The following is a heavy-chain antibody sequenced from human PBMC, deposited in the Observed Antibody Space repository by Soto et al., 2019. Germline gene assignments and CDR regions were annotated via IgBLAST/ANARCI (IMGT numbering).Heavy chain of an antibody. CDR3: ARAPGGVAAAYGMDV. J-gene: IGHJ6*02. D-gene: IGHD2-15*01. V-gene: IGHV4-59*01. CDR1: GGSISSYY. Sequence: SETLSLTCTVSGGSISSYYWSWIRLPLGKGLEWIGYIYYSGSTNYNPSLKSRVTISVDTSKNQFSLKLSSVTAADTAVYYCARAPGGVAAAYGMDVWGQGTTVTVSS. CDR2: IYYSGST.